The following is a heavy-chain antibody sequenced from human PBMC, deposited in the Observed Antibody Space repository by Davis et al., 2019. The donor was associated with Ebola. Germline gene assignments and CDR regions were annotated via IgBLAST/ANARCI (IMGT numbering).Heavy chain of an antibody. D-gene: IGHD1-26*01. V-gene: IGHV1-69*13. CDR3: ATEILHSHTTASDF. Sequence: SVKVSCKTSGGTFSGSGVSWVRQAPGQGLEWMGGIIPIFGTTNYAQKFQGRVTIIADASTRIVYMQISSLRSEDTAVYFCATEILHSHTTASDFWGQGTLVTVSS. J-gene: IGHJ4*02. CDR1: GGTFSGSG. CDR2: IIPIFGTT.